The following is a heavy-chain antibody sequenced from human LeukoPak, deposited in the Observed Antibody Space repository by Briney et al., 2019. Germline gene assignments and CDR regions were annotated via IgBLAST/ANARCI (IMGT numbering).Heavy chain of an antibody. Sequence: GGSLRLSCAASGFTFSSYAMSWVRQAPGKGLEWVSAISGSGGSTYYADSVKGRFTISRDNSKNTLYLQMNSLRAEDTAVYYCAKSRGYGSGSPTYASDIWGQGTMVTVSS. CDR3: AKSRGYGSGSPTYASDI. CDR1: GFTFSSYA. CDR2: ISGSGGST. V-gene: IGHV3-23*01. J-gene: IGHJ3*02. D-gene: IGHD3-10*01.